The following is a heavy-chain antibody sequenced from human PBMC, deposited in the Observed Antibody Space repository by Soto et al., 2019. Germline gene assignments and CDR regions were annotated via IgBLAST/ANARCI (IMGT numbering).Heavy chain of an antibody. V-gene: IGHV4-59*01. CDR1: GGSISSYY. Sequence: SETLSLTCTVSGGSISSYYWSWIRQPPGKGLEWIGYIYYSGSTNYNPSLKSRVTISVDTSKDQFSLKLSSVTAADTAVYYCARVGSGYDSYYYYYMDVWGKETTVTVSS. CDR2: IYYSGST. D-gene: IGHD5-12*01. J-gene: IGHJ6*03. CDR3: ARVGSGYDSYYYYYMDV.